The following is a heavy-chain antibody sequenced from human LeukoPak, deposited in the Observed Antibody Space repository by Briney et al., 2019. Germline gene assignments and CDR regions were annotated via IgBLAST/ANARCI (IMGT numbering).Heavy chain of an antibody. Sequence: ASVKVSCKASGYTFTSYYMFWVRQAPGQGLEWMGIINPSGGSTSYAQKFQGRVTMTRDMSTSTVYMELSSLRSEDTAVYYCARPSITVTPLDAFDIWGQGTMVTVSS. CDR3: ARPSITVTPLDAFDI. CDR1: GYTFTSYY. V-gene: IGHV1-46*01. J-gene: IGHJ3*02. CDR2: INPSGGST. D-gene: IGHD4-17*01.